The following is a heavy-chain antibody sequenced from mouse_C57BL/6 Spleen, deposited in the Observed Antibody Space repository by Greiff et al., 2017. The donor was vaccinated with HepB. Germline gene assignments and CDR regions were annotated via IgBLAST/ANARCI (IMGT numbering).Heavy chain of an antibody. CDR3: ARVYDGYSSLFAY. CDR1: GYTFTDYN. CDR2: INPNNGGT. V-gene: IGHV1-22*01. Sequence: EVQLQQSGPELVKPGASVKMSCKASGYTFTDYNMHWVKQSHGKSLEWIGYINPNNGGTSYNQKFKGKATLTVNKSSSTAYMELRSLTSEDSAVYYWARVYDGYSSLFAYWGQGTLVTVSA. D-gene: IGHD2-3*01. J-gene: IGHJ3*01.